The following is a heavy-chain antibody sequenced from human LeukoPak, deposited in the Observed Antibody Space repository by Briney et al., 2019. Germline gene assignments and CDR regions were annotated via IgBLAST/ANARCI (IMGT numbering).Heavy chain of an antibody. J-gene: IGHJ2*01. CDR2: FITYNGNT. Sequence: ASVKVSCKASGYTFTDYNFSWVREAPGQGLERMGQFITYNGNTKYEHNLRGRFTMTTDTSTSTAYMELRSLRSDDTAVYYCARDLDWVFDLWGRGTLVTVPS. CDR1: GYTFTDYN. D-gene: IGHD3-9*01. CDR3: ARDLDWVFDL. V-gene: IGHV1-18*01.